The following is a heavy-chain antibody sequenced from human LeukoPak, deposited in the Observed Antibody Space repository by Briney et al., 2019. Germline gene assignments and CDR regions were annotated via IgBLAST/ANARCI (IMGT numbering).Heavy chain of an antibody. Sequence: PGGSLRLSCAASGFTFSSYAMHWARQAPGKGLEWVAVISYDGSNKYYADSVKGRFTISRDNAKNSLYLQMNSLRAEDTALYYCAKDRVRGYSYGPNFDYWGQGTLVTVSS. CDR3: AKDRVRGYSYGPNFDY. D-gene: IGHD5-18*01. J-gene: IGHJ4*02. CDR1: GFTFSSYA. CDR2: ISYDGSNK. V-gene: IGHV3-30-3*01.